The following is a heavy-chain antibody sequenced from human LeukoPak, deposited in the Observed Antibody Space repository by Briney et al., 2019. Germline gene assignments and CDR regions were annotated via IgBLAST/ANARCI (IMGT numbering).Heavy chain of an antibody. CDR1: GGSFSCYY. CDR2: INHSGST. CDR3: AGRGHIVVVTGLT. V-gene: IGHV4-34*01. J-gene: IGHJ4*02. D-gene: IGHD2-21*02. Sequence: SETLSLTRAVYGGSFSCYYWSWIRQPPGKGLEWIGEINHSGSTNYNPSLKSRVTISVDTSKNQFSLKLSSVTAADTAVYYCAGRGHIVVVTGLTWGQGTLVTVSS.